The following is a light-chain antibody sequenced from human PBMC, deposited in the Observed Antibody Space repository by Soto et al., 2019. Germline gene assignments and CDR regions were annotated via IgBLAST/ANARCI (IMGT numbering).Light chain of an antibody. CDR1: QSVSSHY. Sequence: EIVLTQSPATLSLSPGERATLSCGASQSVSSHYLAWYQQKPGLAPRLVIYDVSRRATGIPDWFSGSGSGTDFTLTISRLEPEDFAVYYCQQYDQSSALTFGGGTKVEIK. J-gene: IGKJ4*01. CDR2: DVS. V-gene: IGKV3D-20*01. CDR3: QQYDQSSALT.